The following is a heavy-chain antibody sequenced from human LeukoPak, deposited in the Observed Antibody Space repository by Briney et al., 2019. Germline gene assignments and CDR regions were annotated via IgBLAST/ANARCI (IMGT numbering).Heavy chain of an antibody. J-gene: IGHJ6*03. D-gene: IGHD6-19*01. CDR1: GGTFSSYA. V-gene: IGHV1-69*05. CDR2: IIPIFGTA. CDR3: ASGYSSGWFAGDYYYYMDV. Sequence: SVKVSCKASGGTFSSYAISWVRQAPGQGLEWMGGIIPIFGTANYAQKFQGRVTITTDESTSTASMELSSLRSEDTAVYYCASGYSSGWFAGDYYYYMDVWGKGTTVTVSS.